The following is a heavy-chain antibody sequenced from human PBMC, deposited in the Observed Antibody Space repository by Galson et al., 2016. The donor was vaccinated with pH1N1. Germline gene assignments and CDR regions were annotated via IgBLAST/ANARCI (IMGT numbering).Heavy chain of an antibody. J-gene: IGHJ4*02. CDR1: GFSVSGNY. CDR3: ARGLGRNTLFSARFEN. Sequence: SLRLSCAASGFSVSGNYMSWVRQAPGKGLEWVSVIFSGGSKYYADAVKGRFTMSRGNSKNTLDLQMNSLTVEDTAVYYCARGLGRNTLFSARFENWGQGTLVTVS. CDR2: IFSGGSK. V-gene: IGHV3-53*01. D-gene: IGHD1-26*01.